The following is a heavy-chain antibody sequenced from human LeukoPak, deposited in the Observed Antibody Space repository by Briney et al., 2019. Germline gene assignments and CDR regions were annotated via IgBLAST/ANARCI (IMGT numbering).Heavy chain of an antibody. J-gene: IGHJ4*02. CDR2: IYYSGST. D-gene: IGHD2-15*01. V-gene: IGHV4-39*07. CDR3: ARDGYCSGGSCYSDVDY. CDR1: GGSISSSSYY. Sequence: SETLSLTCTVSGGSISSSSYYWGWIRQPPGRGLEWIGSIYYSGSTYYNPSLKSRVTISVDTSKNQFSLKLSSVTAADTAVYYCARDGYCSGGSCYSDVDYWGQGTLVTVSS.